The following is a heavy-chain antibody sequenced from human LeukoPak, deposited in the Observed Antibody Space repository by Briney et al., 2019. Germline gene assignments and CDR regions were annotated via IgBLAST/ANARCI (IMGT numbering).Heavy chain of an antibody. V-gene: IGHV3-15*01. CDR3: TTDGALGTTVILSDF. J-gene: IGHJ4*02. D-gene: IGHD4-17*01. CDR1: GFTFSTYG. CDR2: IKSRADGGTT. Sequence: GGSLRLSCAASGFTFSTYGMSWVRQAPGKGLEWVGRIKSRADGGTTDYAAPVKGRFTISRDDSKNTLYLQMNSLKTEDTAVYYYTTDGALGTTVILSDFWGQGTLVTVSS.